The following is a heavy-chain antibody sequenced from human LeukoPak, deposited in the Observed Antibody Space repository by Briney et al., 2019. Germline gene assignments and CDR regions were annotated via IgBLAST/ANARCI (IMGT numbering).Heavy chain of an antibody. D-gene: IGHD3-16*01. V-gene: IGHV1-2*02. CDR2: INPNSGDT. Sequence: ASVKVSCKASGYTFTGYYMHWVRQAPGQGLEWMGWINPNSGDTKYAQKSQGRVTMTRDTSISTDYMELSRLRSDDTAVYYCATQRGSYLWGTDFDYWGQGTLVTVSS. CDR3: ATQRGSYLWGTDFDY. CDR1: GYTFTGYY. J-gene: IGHJ4*02.